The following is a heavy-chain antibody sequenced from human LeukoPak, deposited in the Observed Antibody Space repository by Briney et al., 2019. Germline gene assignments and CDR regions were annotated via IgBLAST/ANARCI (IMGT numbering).Heavy chain of an antibody. CDR2: FDTEHGEI. J-gene: IGHJ3*02. Sequence: ASVKVSCKLSGHTLSKLSMHWVRQAPGKGLEWMGGFDTEHGEIVYAKKFQGRITLTEDTSTDTAYMNLSSLTSDDTAMYYCATDVIGLIKIVRRPFDIWGPGTMLTVSS. CDR1: GHTLSKLS. CDR3: ATDVIGLIKIVRRPFDI. V-gene: IGHV1-24*01. D-gene: IGHD2-21*01.